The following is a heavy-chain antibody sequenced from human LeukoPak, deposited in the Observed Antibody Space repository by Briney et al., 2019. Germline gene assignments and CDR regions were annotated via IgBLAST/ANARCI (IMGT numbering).Heavy chain of an antibody. D-gene: IGHD2-15*01. CDR1: GGSISSSNYY. J-gene: IGHJ4*02. Sequence: SETLSLTCTVSGGSISSSNYYWGWIRQPPGKGLEWIGSIYYSGSIYYNPSLKSRVTISVATSKNQFSLKLTSVTAADTAVYYCARQRGYCSGGSCYGMFDYWGQGTLVTVSS. V-gene: IGHV4-39*01. CDR3: ARQRGYCSGGSCYGMFDY. CDR2: IYYSGSI.